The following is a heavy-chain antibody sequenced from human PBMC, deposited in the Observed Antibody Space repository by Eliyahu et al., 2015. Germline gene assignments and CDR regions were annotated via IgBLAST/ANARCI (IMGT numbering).Heavy chain of an antibody. J-gene: IGHJ2*01. V-gene: IGHV3-7*01. CDR3: ARDSTVFWSGSYERAWYIDL. D-gene: IGHD3-3*01. CDR2: IKEDGSDI. Sequence: EVQLVESGGTLVPPGGSLTLSCEASGFXLGXFXLXGVRQAPGKGLQGVANIKEDGSDIFYVDSVAGRFTISRDNAKNSLFLHMNNLRPEDAAVYYCARDSTVFWSGSYERAWYIDLWGRGTQVTVSS. CDR1: GFXLGXFX.